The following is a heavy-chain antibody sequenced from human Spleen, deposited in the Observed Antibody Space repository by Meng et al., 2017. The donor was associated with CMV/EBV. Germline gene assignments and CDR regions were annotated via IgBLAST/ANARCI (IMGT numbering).Heavy chain of an antibody. CDR2: IIPILGIA. Sequence: GGSLRLSCKASGGTFSSYAISWVRQAPGQGLEWMGGIIPILGIANYAQKFQGRVTITADKSTSTAYMELSSLRSEDTAVYYCARGTSITIFGVVQRHYGMDVWGQGTTVTVSS. CDR1: GGTFSSYA. D-gene: IGHD3-3*01. J-gene: IGHJ6*02. V-gene: IGHV1-69*10. CDR3: ARGTSITIFGVVQRHYGMDV.